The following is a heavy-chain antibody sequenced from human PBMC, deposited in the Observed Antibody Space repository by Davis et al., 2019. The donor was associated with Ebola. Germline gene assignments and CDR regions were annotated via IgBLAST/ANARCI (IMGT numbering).Heavy chain of an antibody. V-gene: IGHV1-2*06. CDR3: ARDGGDSSSWYKPFDY. D-gene: IGHD6-13*01. CDR1: GYTFTGYY. CDR2: INPNSGGT. Sequence: AASEKVSCKASGYTFTGYYMHWVRQAPGQGLEWMGRINPNSGGTNYAQKFQGRVTMTRDTSTSTVYMELRSLRSEDTAVYYCARDGGDSSSWYKPFDYWGQGTLVTVSS. J-gene: IGHJ4*02.